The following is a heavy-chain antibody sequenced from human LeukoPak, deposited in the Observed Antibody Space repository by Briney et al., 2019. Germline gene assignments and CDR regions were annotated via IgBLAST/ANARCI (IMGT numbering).Heavy chain of an antibody. CDR1: GFTFSTYS. V-gene: IGHV3-21*01. CDR3: ASSFPRRDDYISNYFDY. J-gene: IGHJ4*02. Sequence: PGGSLRLSCAASGFTFSTYSMNWVRQAPGRGLGWVSSISSSGTYIYYADSMRGRFTISRDNSKNSLYLQMNSLRAEDTAVYYCASSFPRRDDYISNYFDYWGQGTLVTVSS. CDR2: ISSSGTYI. D-gene: IGHD5-24*01.